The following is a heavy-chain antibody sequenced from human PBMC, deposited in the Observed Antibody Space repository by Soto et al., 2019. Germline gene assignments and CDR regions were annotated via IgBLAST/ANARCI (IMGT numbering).Heavy chain of an antibody. Sequence: GSLRLSCAASGFTFSSYYMSWVRQAPGKGLEWVSTIGSVGGDTYYADSVKGRFTISRDDSKNTLLLQMNSLRAEDTAVYYCVKDRMAYNSVWDPFDIWGQGTMVTVSS. CDR3: VKDRMAYNSVWDPFDI. CDR1: GFTFSSYY. D-gene: IGHD1-20*01. J-gene: IGHJ3*02. V-gene: IGHV3-23*01. CDR2: IGSVGGDT.